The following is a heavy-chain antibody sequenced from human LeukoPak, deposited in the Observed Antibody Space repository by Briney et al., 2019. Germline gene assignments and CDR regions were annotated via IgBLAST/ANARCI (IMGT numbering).Heavy chain of an antibody. CDR3: ARDGVVWQLVSYYYYYYMDV. D-gene: IGHD6-6*01. Sequence: GASVKVSCQASGYTFTSYYMHWVRQAPGQGLEWMGIINPSGGSTSYAQKFQGRVTMTRDTSTSTVYMELSSLTSEDTAVYYCARDGVVWQLVSYYYYYYMDVWGKGTTVTVSS. CDR1: GYTFTSYY. J-gene: IGHJ6*03. V-gene: IGHV1-46*01. CDR2: INPSGGST.